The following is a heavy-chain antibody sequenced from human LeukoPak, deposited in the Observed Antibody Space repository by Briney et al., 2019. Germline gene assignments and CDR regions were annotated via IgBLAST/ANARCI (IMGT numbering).Heavy chain of an antibody. CDR3: ARASGDIVETATMGSY. CDR2: ISSSSGSI. V-gene: IGHV3-21*01. J-gene: IGHJ4*02. D-gene: IGHD5-18*01. Sequence: GGSLRLSCAASGFTFNSYSVNWVRQAPGKGLEWVSSISSSSGSIYYADSVKGRFTISRDNAKNSLYLQMNSLRAEDTAVYYCARASGDIVETATMGSYWGQGTLVTVSS. CDR1: GFTFNSYS.